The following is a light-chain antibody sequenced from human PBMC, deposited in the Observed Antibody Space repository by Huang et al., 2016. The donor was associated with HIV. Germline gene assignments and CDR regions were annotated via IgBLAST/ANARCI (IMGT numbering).Light chain of an antibody. V-gene: IGKV1-39*01. CDR2: SAS. CDR3: QQTYRTPYT. J-gene: IGKJ2*01. Sequence: DIQMTQSPSSLSTFVGDRVTITCRASQNINTFLHWYQEKPGKAPRLLIYSASSLEHGVPSRFSGSASGTGFTLTISSVQPDDAATYYCQQTYRTPYTFGQGTKLDI. CDR1: QNINTF.